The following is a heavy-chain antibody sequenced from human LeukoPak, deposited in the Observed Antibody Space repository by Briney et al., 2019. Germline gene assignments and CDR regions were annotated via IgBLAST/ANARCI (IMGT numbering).Heavy chain of an antibody. CDR3: AKDSYSYGRLGIDY. V-gene: IGHV3-23*01. Sequence: GGSLRLSCAASGFIFSNYAMSWVRQAPGKGLEWVSVIVGSGDSTYYADSVKGRFTISRDNAKNSLYLQMNSLRAEDTALYYCAKDSYSYGRLGIDYWGQGTLVTVSS. CDR1: GFIFSNYA. J-gene: IGHJ4*02. D-gene: IGHD5-18*01. CDR2: IVGSGDST.